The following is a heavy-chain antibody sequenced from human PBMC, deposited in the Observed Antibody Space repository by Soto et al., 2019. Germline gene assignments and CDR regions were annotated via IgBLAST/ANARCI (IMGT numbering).Heavy chain of an antibody. D-gene: IGHD2-15*01. J-gene: IGHJ5*02. Sequence: SQTLSLTCAISGDSVSSNSAAWNWIRQSPSRGLEWLGRTYYRSKWYKEYAASVKSRITINPDTSKNQFSLQLNSVSPEGTAAYYCARTVGWLDPWGQGTLVTVSS. CDR1: GDSVSSNSAA. CDR3: ARTVGWLDP. V-gene: IGHV6-1*01. CDR2: TYYRSKWYK.